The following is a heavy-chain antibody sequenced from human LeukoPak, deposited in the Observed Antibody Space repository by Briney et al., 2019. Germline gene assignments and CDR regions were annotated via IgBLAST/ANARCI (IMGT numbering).Heavy chain of an antibody. CDR2: ISYSGNT. V-gene: IGHV4-59*01. D-gene: IGHD6-13*01. J-gene: IGHJ4*02. CDR3: AKLGAAGVPDY. CDR1: GGSISNYF. Sequence: SETLSLTCSASGGSISNYFWCWIRQPPGKGLEWIGFISYSGNTNYNPSLKSRVTISADTSKNQLSLKLSSVTAADTAVYHSAKLGAAGVPDYWGQGTLVTVSS.